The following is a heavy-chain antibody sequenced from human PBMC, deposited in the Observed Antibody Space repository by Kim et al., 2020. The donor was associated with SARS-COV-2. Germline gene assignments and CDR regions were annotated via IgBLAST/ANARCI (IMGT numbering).Heavy chain of an antibody. CDR3: ARDNYGDYSQTIGNWFDP. CDR1: GYTFTSYY. Sequence: ASVKVSCKASGYTFTSYYMHWVRQAPGQGLEWMGIINPSGGSTSYAQKFQGRVTMTRDTSTSTVYMELSSLRSEDTAVYYCARDNYGDYSQTIGNWFDPWGQGTLVTVSS. CDR2: INPSGGST. V-gene: IGHV1-46*01. J-gene: IGHJ5*02. D-gene: IGHD4-17*01.